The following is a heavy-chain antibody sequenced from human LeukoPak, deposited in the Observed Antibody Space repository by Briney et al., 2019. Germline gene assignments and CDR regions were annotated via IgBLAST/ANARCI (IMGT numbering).Heavy chain of an antibody. CDR1: GGSFSGYY. V-gene: IGHV4-34*01. CDR2: IHYSGRI. Sequence: NPSETLSLTCAVYGGSFSGYYWTWIRQPPGKGLEWIGEIHYSGRINCNPSLKSRVTISADTSNNHFSLKMNSVTAADAAVYYCSRGTDAYKCGNSWGQGTLVTVS. CDR3: SRGTDAYKCGNS. J-gene: IGHJ4*02. D-gene: IGHD5-24*01.